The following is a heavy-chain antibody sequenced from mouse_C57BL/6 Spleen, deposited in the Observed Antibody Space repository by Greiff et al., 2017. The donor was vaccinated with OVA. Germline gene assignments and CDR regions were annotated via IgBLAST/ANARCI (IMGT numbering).Heavy chain of an antibody. CDR2: ISDGGSYT. V-gene: IGHV5-4*03. J-gene: IGHJ2*01. CDR1: GFTFSSYA. D-gene: IGHD2-5*01. Sequence: EVKLMESGGGLVKPGGSLKLSCAASGFTFSSYAMSWVRQTPEKGLEWVATISDGGSYTYYPDNVKGRFTISRDNAKNNLYLQISHLKSEDTAMYYCARMYSNYFDYWGQGTTLTVSS. CDR3: ARMYSNYFDY.